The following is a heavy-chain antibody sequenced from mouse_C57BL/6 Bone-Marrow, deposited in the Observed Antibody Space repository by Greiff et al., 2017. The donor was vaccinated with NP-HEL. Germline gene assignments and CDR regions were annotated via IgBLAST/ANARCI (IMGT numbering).Heavy chain of an antibody. V-gene: IGHV7-4*01. Sequence: EVHLVESGGGLVQPGASLRLSCAASGFTFTDYYMSWVRQPPGKAPEWLALIRHTANGYPTDYTASVKGRFTISRDTSQNILYLQLDTQRAEYSATYYCVKAGGLAGTDDWGQGTTLTVSS. D-gene: IGHD1-1*02. CDR2: IRHTANGYPT. CDR3: VKAGGLAGTDD. CDR1: GFTFTDYY. J-gene: IGHJ2*01.